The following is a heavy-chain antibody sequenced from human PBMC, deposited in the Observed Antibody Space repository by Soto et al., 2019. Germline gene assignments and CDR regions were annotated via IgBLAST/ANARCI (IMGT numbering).Heavy chain of an antibody. D-gene: IGHD3-3*01. CDR1: GFTFSSYA. Sequence: GGSLRLSCAASGFTFSSYAMSWVRQAPGKGLEWVSAISGSGGSTYYADSVKGRFTISRDNSKNTLYLQMNSLRAEDTAVYYCAKDVFGYYDFWSGYPCYYGMDVWGQGTTVTVSS. CDR2: ISGSGGST. CDR3: AKDVFGYYDFWSGYPCYYGMDV. V-gene: IGHV3-23*01. J-gene: IGHJ6*02.